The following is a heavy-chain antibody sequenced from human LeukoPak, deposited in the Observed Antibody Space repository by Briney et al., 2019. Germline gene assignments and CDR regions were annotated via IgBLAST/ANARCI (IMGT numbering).Heavy chain of an antibody. D-gene: IGHD3-10*01. CDR1: GFTFSDYE. Sequence: GGSLRLSCAASGFTFSDYEMNWVRQAPGKGLEWISYISTAGSTKYYAESVKGRFTISRDNAKDSLYLQMNSLRADDTAVYYCARENNKYVSGAWGQGTLVTVSS. CDR2: ISTAGSTK. V-gene: IGHV3-48*03. J-gene: IGHJ5*02. CDR3: ARENNKYVSGA.